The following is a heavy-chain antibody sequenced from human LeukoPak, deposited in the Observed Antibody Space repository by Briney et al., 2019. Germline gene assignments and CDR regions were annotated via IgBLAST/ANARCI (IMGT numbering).Heavy chain of an antibody. CDR2: ISGSGGRP. V-gene: IGHV3-23*01. CDR3: ARHPEPGYCSSSSCHESYFDD. J-gene: IGHJ4*02. CDR1: GFTFSGCA. D-gene: IGHD2-2*01. Sequence: GGSLRFSCAASGFTFSGCAMSWVRQAPGKGLEWVSAISGSGGRPYYADSVKGRFTISRDNSKNTLYLQMNSLRAEDTALYYCARHPEPGYCSSSSCHESYFDDWGQGTLVTASS.